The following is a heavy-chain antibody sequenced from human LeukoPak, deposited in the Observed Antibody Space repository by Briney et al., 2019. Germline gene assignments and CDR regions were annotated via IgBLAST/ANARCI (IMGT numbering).Heavy chain of an antibody. Sequence: ASVKVSCKASGYIFTAYYMHWVRQAPGQGLEWMGWINPNSGGTNYAQKFQGRVTMTRDTSITTAYMEMSRLRSDDTALYYCARSPHILTGENFDYWGQGTLVTVSS. CDR1: GYIFTAYY. CDR2: INPNSGGT. J-gene: IGHJ4*02. D-gene: IGHD3-9*01. V-gene: IGHV1-2*02. CDR3: ARSPHILTGENFDY.